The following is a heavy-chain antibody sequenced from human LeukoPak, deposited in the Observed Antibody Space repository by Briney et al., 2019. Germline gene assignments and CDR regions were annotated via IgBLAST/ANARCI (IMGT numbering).Heavy chain of an antibody. D-gene: IGHD6-13*01. CDR2: INPNRGGT. CDR3: APTNLYSSSWIFDY. Sequence: GASVKVSCKASGYTFTGYYMHWVRQAPGQGLEWMGWINPNRGGTSYAQKFQGRVTMTRDTSISTAYMELSRLRSEDTAVYYCAPTNLYSSSWIFDYWGQGTLVTVSS. V-gene: IGHV1-2*02. J-gene: IGHJ4*02. CDR1: GYTFTGYY.